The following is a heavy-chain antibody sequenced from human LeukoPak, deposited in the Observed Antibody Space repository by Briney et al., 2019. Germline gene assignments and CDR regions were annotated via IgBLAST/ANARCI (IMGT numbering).Heavy chain of an antibody. V-gene: IGHV3-9*01. CDR1: GFTFDDYA. CDR2: ISWNSGSI. CDR3: AKDLDRSGWSFDY. D-gene: IGHD6-19*01. Sequence: GGSLRLSCAASGFTFDDYAMHWVRQAPGKGLEWVSGISWNSGSIGYADSVKGRFTISRDNAKNSLYLQMNSLRAEDTALYYCAKDLDRSGWSFDYWGQGTLVTVSS. J-gene: IGHJ4*02.